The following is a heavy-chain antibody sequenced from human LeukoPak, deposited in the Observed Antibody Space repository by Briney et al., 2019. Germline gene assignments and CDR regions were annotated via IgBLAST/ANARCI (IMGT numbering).Heavy chain of an antibody. CDR2: ITGSSGST. Sequence: PGGSLRLSCAAAGFTFSSYTMAWVRQAPGMGLEWVSAITGSSGSTYDADSVKGRFTISRDNSKNTVYLQMNSLRAEDTAVYYCAKGSSGWPYFFDSWGQGTLVTVSS. J-gene: IGHJ4*02. CDR1: GFTFSSYT. V-gene: IGHV3-23*01. CDR3: AKGSSGWPYFFDS. D-gene: IGHD6-19*01.